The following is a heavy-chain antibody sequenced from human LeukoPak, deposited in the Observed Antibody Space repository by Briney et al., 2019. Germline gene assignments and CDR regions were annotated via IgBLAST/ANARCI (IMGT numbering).Heavy chain of an antibody. CDR1: GGSFSGYY. CDR2: INHSGST. D-gene: IGHD3-22*01. CDR3: ATLVSGYHDY. Sequence: SEALSLTCAVYGGSFSGYYWSWIRQPPRKGLEWIGEINHSGSTNYNPSLKSRVTISVDTSKNQFSLKLSSVTAADTAVYYCATLVSGYHDYWGQGTLVTVSS. V-gene: IGHV4-34*01. J-gene: IGHJ4*02.